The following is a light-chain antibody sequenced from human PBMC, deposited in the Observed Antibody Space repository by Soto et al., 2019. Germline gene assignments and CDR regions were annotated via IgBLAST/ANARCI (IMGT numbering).Light chain of an antibody. V-gene: IGLV1-40*01. CDR1: NSNIGAGYD. Sequence: QSALTQPPSVSGAPGQRVTISCTGSNSNIGAGYDVHWYQQLPGTAPKLLTYGNSNRPSGVPDRFSGSKSGTSASLTITGLQAEDEADYYCQSYGDSLSGYVFGTGTKVTVL. J-gene: IGLJ1*01. CDR3: QSYGDSLSGYV. CDR2: GNS.